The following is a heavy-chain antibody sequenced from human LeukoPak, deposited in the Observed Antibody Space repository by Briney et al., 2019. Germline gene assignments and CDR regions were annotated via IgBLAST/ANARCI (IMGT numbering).Heavy chain of an antibody. CDR3: ARDNRDGLRLGELSFFDY. D-gene: IGHD3-16*02. J-gene: IGHJ4*02. CDR1: TFGDYA. Sequence: TFGDYAMSWFRQPPGKGLEWIGYIYYSGSTYYNPSLKSRVTISVDTSKNQFSLKLSSVTAADTAVYYCARDNRDGLRLGELSFFDYWGQGTLVTVSS. V-gene: IGHV4-30-4*08. CDR2: IYYSGST.